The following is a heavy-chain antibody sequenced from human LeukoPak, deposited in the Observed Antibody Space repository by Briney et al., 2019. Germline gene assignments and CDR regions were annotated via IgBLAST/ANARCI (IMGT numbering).Heavy chain of an antibody. CDR3: ACLTTADAFDI. CDR1: GYSISSGYY. CDR2: ISHSGST. V-gene: IGHV4-38-2*02. J-gene: IGHJ3*02. D-gene: IGHD3-22*01. Sequence: SETLSLTCTVSGYSISSGYYWGWIRQPPGKGLEWIGSISHSGSTYYNPSLKSRVTISLDTSKNQFSLQLSSVTAADTAVYYCACLTTADAFDIWGQGTMVTVSS.